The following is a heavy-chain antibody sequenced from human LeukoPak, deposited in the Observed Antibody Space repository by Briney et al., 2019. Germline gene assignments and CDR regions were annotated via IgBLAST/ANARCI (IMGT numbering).Heavy chain of an antibody. CDR3: ARMTYDGSGPNPNWFDP. V-gene: IGHV1-8*01. D-gene: IGHD3-22*01. J-gene: IGHJ5*02. CDR2: MNPNSGYT. Sequence: VASVKVSCKASGYSFTSYDINWVRQATGQGLEWMGWMNPNSGYTGYAQRFQGRITMTRNTSISTVYMELSSLRFEGTAIYYCARMTYDGSGPNPNWFDPWGQGTLVTVSS. CDR1: GYSFTSYD.